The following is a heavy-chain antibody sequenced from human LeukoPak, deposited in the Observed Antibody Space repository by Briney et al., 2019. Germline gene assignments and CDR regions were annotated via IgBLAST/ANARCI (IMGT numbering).Heavy chain of an antibody. V-gene: IGHV3-48*04. D-gene: IGHD6-13*01. CDR2: ISSSSSTI. CDR3: ARGGVDSSSWYVYYYGMDV. CDR1: GFTFSSYS. Sequence: PGGSLRLSCAASGFTFSSYSMNWVRQAPGKGLEWVSYISSSSSTIYYADSVKGRFTISRDNAKNSLYLQMNSLRAEDTAVYYCARGGVDSSSWYVYYYGMDVWGQGITVTVSS. J-gene: IGHJ6*02.